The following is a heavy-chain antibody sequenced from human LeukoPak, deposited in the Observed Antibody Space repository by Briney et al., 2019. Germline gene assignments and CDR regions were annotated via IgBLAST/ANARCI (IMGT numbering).Heavy chain of an antibody. CDR2: IYPGDSDT. J-gene: IGHJ4*02. D-gene: IGHD6-6*01. CDR1: GYSFTSYW. V-gene: IGHV5-51*01. CDR3: ARHSSIAARDLDY. Sequence: GESLKISGKGSGYSFTSYWIGWVRPMPGKGLEWMGIIYPGDSDTRYSPCFQGQVTISADKSISTAYLQWGSLKASDTAMYYCARHSSIAARDLDYWGQGTLVTVSS.